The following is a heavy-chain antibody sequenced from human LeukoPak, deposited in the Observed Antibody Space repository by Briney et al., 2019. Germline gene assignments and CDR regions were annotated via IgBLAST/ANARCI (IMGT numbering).Heavy chain of an antibody. J-gene: IGHJ6*02. V-gene: IGHV1-18*01. CDR3: ARVYCSGGSCLHYYYYYYGMDV. CDR2: ISAYNGNT. CDR1: GYTFTSYG. Sequence: ASVKVSCKASGYTFTSYGISWVRQAPGQGPEWMGWISAYNGNTNYAQKLQGRVTMTTDTSTSTAYMELRSLRSDDTAVYYCARVYCSGGSCLHYYYYYYGMDVWGQGPRSPSP. D-gene: IGHD2-15*01.